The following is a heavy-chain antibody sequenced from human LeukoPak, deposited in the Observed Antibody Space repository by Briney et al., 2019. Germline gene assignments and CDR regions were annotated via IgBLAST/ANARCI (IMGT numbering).Heavy chain of an antibody. CDR2: IYYTGNT. V-gene: IGHV4-59*12. D-gene: IGHD1-20*01. CDR3: ARGEYNWNDYDY. CDR1: GGAIRGYY. Sequence: SETLSLTCNVSGGAIRGYYWSWMRQPPGKGLEWIGHIYYTGNTNYNPSLKSRVTMSVDTSKNQFSLKLSSVTAADTAVYYCARGEYNWNDYDYWGQGTLVTVSS. J-gene: IGHJ4*02.